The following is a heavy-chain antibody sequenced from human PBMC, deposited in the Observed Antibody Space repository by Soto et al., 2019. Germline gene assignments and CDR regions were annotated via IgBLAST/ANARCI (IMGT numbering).Heavy chain of an antibody. Sequence: EVQLVESGGGLVQPGGSLRLSCAASGFTFSDYYMDWVRQAPGKGLEWVGRSKNKADGYTTEYAASGKGRLTSSRDGSTNSLFLQRNSLKAEDTAVYYCTVWGLGNAVGASWGKGILVAVSS. V-gene: IGHV3-72*01. CDR3: TVWGLGNAVGAS. CDR1: GFTFSDYY. D-gene: IGHD3-16*01. J-gene: IGHJ4*02. CDR2: SKNKADGYTT.